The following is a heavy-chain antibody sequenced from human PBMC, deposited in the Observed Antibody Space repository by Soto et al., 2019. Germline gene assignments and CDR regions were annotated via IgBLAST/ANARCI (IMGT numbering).Heavy chain of an antibody. CDR3: ESVDTAMVPEAYYCYGMDV. D-gene: IGHD5-18*01. V-gene: IGHV3-30-3*01. J-gene: IGHJ6*02. Sequence: QVQLVESGGSVVQPGRSLRLSCAASGFTFSSYAMHWVRQAPGKGLECVAVISYDGSNKYYADSVKGRFTISRDNSKNTLYLQMNSLRAEDTAVYYCESVDTAMVPEAYYCYGMDVWGQGTTVTVSS. CDR2: ISYDGSNK. CDR1: GFTFSSYA.